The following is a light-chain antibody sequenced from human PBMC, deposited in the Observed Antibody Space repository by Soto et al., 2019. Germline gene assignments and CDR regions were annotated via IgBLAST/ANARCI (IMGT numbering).Light chain of an antibody. CDR3: KSYAGSNTYV. V-gene: IGLV2-14*01. Sequence: QSALTQPASVSGSPGQSITISCTGSSSDVGGYHYVSWYQQYPGKAPKLVISEVSNRPSGVSHRFSGSKSGNTASLTISGLQAADEADYFCKSYAGSNTYVFGSGTKLTVL. CDR1: SSDVGGYHY. J-gene: IGLJ1*01. CDR2: EVS.